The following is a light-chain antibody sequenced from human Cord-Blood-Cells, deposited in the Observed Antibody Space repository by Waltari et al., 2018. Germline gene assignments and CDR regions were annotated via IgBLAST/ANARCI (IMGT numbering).Light chain of an antibody. Sequence: QSVLTQPPSASGTPGPRVTLSCSVSSSNIGSNTVNWYQQLPGTAPKPLIYSKNQRPSGVPDRFSGSKSGTSASLAISGLQSEDEADYYCAAWDDSLNGWVFGGGTKLTVL. CDR3: AAWDDSLNGWV. V-gene: IGLV1-44*01. CDR2: SKN. J-gene: IGLJ3*02. CDR1: SSNIGSNT.